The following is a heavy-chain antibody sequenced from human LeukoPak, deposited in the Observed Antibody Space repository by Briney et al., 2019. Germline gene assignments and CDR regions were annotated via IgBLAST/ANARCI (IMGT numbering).Heavy chain of an antibody. D-gene: IGHD2-15*01. CDR3: AIAGGGSDAFDI. V-gene: IGHV1-2*06. Sequence: AASVKVSCKAFGYTITGYFMHGVRQAPGQGLEWMGRINPNTGGTKYTQNLQGRVTMTRDTSISTAYMELSRLRSDDTALYYCAIAGGGSDAFDIWGHGTMVTASS. CDR2: INPNTGGT. J-gene: IGHJ3*02. CDR1: GYTITGYF.